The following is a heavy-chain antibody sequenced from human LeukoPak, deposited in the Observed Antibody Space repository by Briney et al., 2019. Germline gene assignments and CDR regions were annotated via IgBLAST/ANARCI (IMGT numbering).Heavy chain of an antibody. V-gene: IGHV1-2*02. CDR1: GYTFTGYY. J-gene: IGHJ4*02. CDR3: ARGGSSGWYYYFDY. D-gene: IGHD6-19*01. CDR2: INPNSSGT. Sequence: ASVKVSCKASGYTFTGYYMHWVRQAPGHGLEWMGWINPNSSGTNYAQKFQGRVTMTRDTSISTAYMELSRLRSDDTAVYYCARGGSSGWYYYFDYWGQGTLVTVSS.